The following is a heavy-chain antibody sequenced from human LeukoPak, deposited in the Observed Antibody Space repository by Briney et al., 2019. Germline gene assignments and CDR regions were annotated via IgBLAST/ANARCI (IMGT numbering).Heavy chain of an antibody. CDR3: ARGGKYYYDSSGYYSFDY. V-gene: IGHV4-4*07. J-gene: IGHJ4*02. D-gene: IGHD3-22*01. CDR2: IYTSGST. Sequence: PSETLSLTCTVSGGSISSYYWSWIRQPAGKGLEWIGRIYTSGSTNYNPSLKSRVTMSVDTSKNQFSLKLSSVTAADTAVYYCARGGKYYYDSSGYYSFDYWGQGTLVTVSS. CDR1: GGSISSYY.